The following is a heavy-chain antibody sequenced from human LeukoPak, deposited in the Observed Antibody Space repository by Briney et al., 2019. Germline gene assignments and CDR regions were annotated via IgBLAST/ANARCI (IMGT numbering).Heavy chain of an antibody. J-gene: IGHJ4*02. CDR1: GFIFSDYY. Sequence: GGSLRLSCAVSGFIFSDYYMNWIRQAPGKGLEWVSYISSSGTTIYYADSVKGRFTISRDNPKNSVHLQMNSLRGEDTAVYYCARDNPSSTSYDYWGQGTLVTVSS. CDR2: ISSSGTTI. CDR3: ARDNPSSTSYDY. D-gene: IGHD2-2*01. V-gene: IGHV3-11*01.